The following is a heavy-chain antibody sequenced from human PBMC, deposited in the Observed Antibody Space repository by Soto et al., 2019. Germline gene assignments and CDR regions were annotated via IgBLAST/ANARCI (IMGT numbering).Heavy chain of an antibody. Sequence: QVQLVQSGAEVKKPGSSVKVSCKASGGTFSTSAISWVRQAPGQGLEWVGGIMPVFPTPDYAQNFQGRVTITADESTTTVYQELTSLRADDTAVYYCARDKDRLQLGGNYYYILDVWGQGTAITVSS. CDR2: IMPVFPTP. D-gene: IGHD1-1*01. J-gene: IGHJ6*02. CDR3: ARDKDRLQLGGNYYYILDV. CDR1: GGTFSTSA. V-gene: IGHV1-69*12.